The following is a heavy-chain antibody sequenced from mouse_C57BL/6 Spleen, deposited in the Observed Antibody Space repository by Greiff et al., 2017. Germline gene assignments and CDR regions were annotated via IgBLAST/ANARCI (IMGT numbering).Heavy chain of an antibody. CDR3: ARWDGYYSAMDY. CDR2: TDPSDSYT. D-gene: IGHD2-3*01. V-gene: IGHV1-50*01. Sequence: QVQLQQPGAELVKPGASVKLSCKASGYTFTSYWMQWVKQRPGQGLEWIGETDPSDSYTNYNQKFKGKATLTVDTSSSTAYMQLSSLTSEDSAVYYCARWDGYYSAMDYWGQGTSVTVSS. J-gene: IGHJ4*01. CDR1: GYTFTSYW.